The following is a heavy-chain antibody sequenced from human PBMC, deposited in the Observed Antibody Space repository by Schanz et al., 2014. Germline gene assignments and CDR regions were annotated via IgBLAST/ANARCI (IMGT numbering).Heavy chain of an antibody. Sequence: QVQLVQSGTEVKKPGASVKVSCKASGYTFTNFYIHWVRQAPGQGLEWMGWISPYNGNTNYAQKLQGRVTMTIDPYTSTAYMELRSLRSDDTAVFYCTRGGYSYALSAFDIWGQGTMVTVSS. CDR2: ISPYNGNT. V-gene: IGHV1-18*04. J-gene: IGHJ3*02. CDR3: TRGGYSYALSAFDI. CDR1: GYTFTNFY. D-gene: IGHD5-18*01.